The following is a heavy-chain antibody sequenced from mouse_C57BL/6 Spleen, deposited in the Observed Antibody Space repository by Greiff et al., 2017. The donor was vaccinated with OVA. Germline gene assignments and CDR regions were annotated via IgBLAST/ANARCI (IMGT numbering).Heavy chain of an antibody. CDR1: GFTFSDYG. D-gene: IGHD1-1*01. CDR2: ISSGSSTI. V-gene: IGHV5-17*01. J-gene: IGHJ3*01. Sequence: EVQLQESGGGLVKPGGSLKLSCAASGFTFSDYGMHWVRQAPEKGLEWVAYISSGSSTIYYADTVKGRFTIFRDNAKNTLFLQMTSLRSEDTAMYYCARKAHYYGSSYLFAYWGQGTLVTVSA. CDR3: ARKAHYYGSSYLFAY.